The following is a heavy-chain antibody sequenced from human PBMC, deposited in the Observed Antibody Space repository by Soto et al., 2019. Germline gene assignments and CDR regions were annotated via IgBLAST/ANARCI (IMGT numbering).Heavy chain of an antibody. Sequence: GASVKVSCKTSGYSFATSGICWVRQAPGQGLEWIGWISTYNANTAYAQNFQGRVTMTKGTSTSTVYMELRSLRPDDTAIYFCGKGTRTFDFWGQGTPVTVSS. CDR1: GYSFATSG. D-gene: IGHD1-1*01. CDR3: GKGTRTFDF. CDR2: ISTYNANT. J-gene: IGHJ4*02. V-gene: IGHV1-18*04.